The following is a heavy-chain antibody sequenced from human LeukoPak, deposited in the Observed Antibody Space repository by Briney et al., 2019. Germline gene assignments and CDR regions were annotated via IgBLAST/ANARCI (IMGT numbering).Heavy chain of an antibody. CDR3: ARALHHTPSPFDY. Sequence: PSETLSLTCAVYGGSFSGYYWSWIRQPPGKGLEWIGEINHSGSTNYNPSLKSRVTISVDTSKNQFSLKLSSVTAADTAVYYCARALHHTPSPFDYWGQGTLVTVSS. V-gene: IGHV4-34*01. CDR1: GGSFSGYY. D-gene: IGHD2-2*01. J-gene: IGHJ4*02. CDR2: INHSGST.